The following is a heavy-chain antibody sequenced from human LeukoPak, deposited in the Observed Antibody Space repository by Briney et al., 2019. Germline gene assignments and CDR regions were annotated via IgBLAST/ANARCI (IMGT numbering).Heavy chain of an antibody. CDR2: IYSGGST. D-gene: IGHD6-19*01. V-gene: IGHV3-66*01. CDR1: GFTVSSNY. CDR3: ARSSTGYSSGWYGDY. Sequence: GGSLRLSCAASGFTVSSNYMSWVRQAPGKGLEWVSVIYSGGSTYYADSVKGRFTISRDNSKNTLYLQMNSLRAEDTAVYYCARSSTGYSSGWYGDYWGQGTLSPSPQ. J-gene: IGHJ4*02.